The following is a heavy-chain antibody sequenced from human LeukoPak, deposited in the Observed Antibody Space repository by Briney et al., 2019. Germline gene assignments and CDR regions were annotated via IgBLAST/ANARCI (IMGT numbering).Heavy chain of an antibody. CDR2: INAGNGNT. CDR3: ARDSVGMATINWFDP. D-gene: IGHD5-24*01. J-gene: IGHJ5*02. CDR1: GYTFTSYA. Sequence: GASVKVSCKASGYTFTSYAMHWVRQAPGQRLEWMGWINAGNGNTKYSQEFQGRVTMTTDTSTSTAHMELSRLRSDDTAVYYCARDSVGMATINWFDPRGQGTLVTVSS. V-gene: IGHV1-3*01.